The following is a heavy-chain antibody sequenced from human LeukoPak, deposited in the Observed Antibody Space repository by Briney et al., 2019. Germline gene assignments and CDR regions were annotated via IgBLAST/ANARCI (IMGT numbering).Heavy chain of an antibody. CDR3: ARDHDSWFDFDY. J-gene: IGHJ4*02. Sequence: GASVKVSCKASGGTFSSYAISWVRQAPGQGLEWMGGIIPIFGTANYAQKFQGRVTITADKSTSTAYMELSSLRSEDTAVYYCARDHDSWFDFDYWGQGTLVTVSS. CDR1: GGTFSSYA. V-gene: IGHV1-69*06. CDR2: IIPIFGTA. D-gene: IGHD6-13*01.